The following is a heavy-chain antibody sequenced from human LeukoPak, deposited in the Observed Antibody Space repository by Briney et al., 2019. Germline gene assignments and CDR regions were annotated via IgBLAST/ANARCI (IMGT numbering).Heavy chain of an antibody. CDR2: IYPGDSDT. CDR1: GYDFTNYW. D-gene: IGHD3-10*01. V-gene: IGHV5-51*07. J-gene: IGHJ4*02. CDR3: ARQRRYYGSESYSDY. Sequence: GESLKISCKASGYDFTNYWIAWVHQMPGKGLECMGIIYPGDSDTRYSPSFRGQVTISADKSITTAYLQWNTLKASDTAIYYCARQRRYYGSESYSDYWGQGTLVTVSS.